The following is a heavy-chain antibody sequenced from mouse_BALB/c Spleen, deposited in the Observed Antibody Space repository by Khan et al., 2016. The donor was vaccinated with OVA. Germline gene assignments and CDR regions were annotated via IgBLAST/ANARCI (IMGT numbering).Heavy chain of an antibody. V-gene: IGHV5-6-5*01. CDR3: ASEYWFAC. J-gene: IGHJ3*01. CDR2: FSSGGST. Sequence: EVQLQESGGGLVKPGGSLKLSCAASGFTFSNYAMSWVRQTPEKRLVGVASFSSGGSTYYPDSVKGRLTISRDNARNILYLQMSSLRSEDTAIYYCASEYWFACWGQGTLVTVSA. CDR1: GFTFSNYA.